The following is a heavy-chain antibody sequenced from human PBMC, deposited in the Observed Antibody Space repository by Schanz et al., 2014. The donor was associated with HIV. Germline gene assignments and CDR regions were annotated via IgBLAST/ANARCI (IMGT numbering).Heavy chain of an antibody. CDR3: AQEEVPNDC. V-gene: IGHV3-30-3*01. CDR1: GFTFSNYA. Sequence: VQLVESGGGVVQPGRSLRLSCAVSGFTFSNYAMHWVRQAPGKGLEWVAVISYDGSNKYYADSVKGRFTISRDNSKNTVYLQMDSLRAEDTAVYFCAQEEVPNDCWGQGTLVTVSS. J-gene: IGHJ4*02. D-gene: IGHD3-10*01. CDR2: ISYDGSNK.